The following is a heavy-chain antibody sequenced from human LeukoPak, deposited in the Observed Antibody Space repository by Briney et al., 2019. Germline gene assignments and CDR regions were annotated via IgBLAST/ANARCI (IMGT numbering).Heavy chain of an antibody. D-gene: IGHD3-10*01. CDR2: ITSSGSTI. J-gene: IGHJ6*03. V-gene: IGHV3-11*01. Sequence: TGGSLRLSCAASGFSFSDYYMHWIRQAPGKGLEWLSDITSSGSTIYYADSVKGRFNISRDNLKSSLYLQMNSLRAEDTAVYYCARSEGDSYYYGSGRAFMDAWGKGTTVTVSS. CDR1: GFSFSDYY. CDR3: ARSEGDSYYYGSGRAFMDA.